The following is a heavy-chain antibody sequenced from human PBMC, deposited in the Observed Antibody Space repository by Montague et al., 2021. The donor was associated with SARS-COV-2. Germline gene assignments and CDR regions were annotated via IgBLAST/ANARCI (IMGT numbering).Heavy chain of an antibody. V-gene: IGHV2-70*01. CDR2: IYWNDEK. CDR3: AQFHYYIFTFSYTAFDY. Sequence: PALVKPTQTLTLTCTFSGFSLSTTRMCVSWIRQPPGKALEWLALIYWNDEKYYSTSLRTRLTISKDTSKNQVVLTMTYMDPVDTATYYCAQFHYYIFTFSYTAFDYWGQGTLVTVSS. D-gene: IGHD2/OR15-2a*01. J-gene: IGHJ4*02. CDR1: GFSLSTTRMC.